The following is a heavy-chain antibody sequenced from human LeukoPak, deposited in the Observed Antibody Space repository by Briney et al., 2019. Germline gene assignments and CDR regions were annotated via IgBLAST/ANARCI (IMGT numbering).Heavy chain of an antibody. Sequence: SETLSLTCTVSGGSISSGGYYWSWIRQPPGKGLEWIGYIYHSGSTYYNPSLKSRVTISVDTSKNQFSLKLSSMTAADTAVYYCARASNWPHSAWNFDYWGQGTLVTVSS. D-gene: IGHD6-13*01. CDR3: ARASNWPHSAWNFDY. V-gene: IGHV4-30-2*01. CDR1: GGSISSGGYY. J-gene: IGHJ4*02. CDR2: IYHSGST.